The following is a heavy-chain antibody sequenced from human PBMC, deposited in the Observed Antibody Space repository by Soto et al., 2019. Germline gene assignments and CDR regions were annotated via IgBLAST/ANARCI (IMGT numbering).Heavy chain of an antibody. CDR3: TTDRLYDILTGYLYYFDY. V-gene: IGHV5-51*01. Sequence: PGESLKISCKGSGYSFTNYWIGWVRQMPGKDLEWIGIIYPEDSETRYSPSFQGLVTISVDKSISTAYLQMNSLKTEDTAVYYCTTDRLYDILTGYLYYFDYWGQGTLVTVSS. D-gene: IGHD3-9*01. CDR1: GYSFTNYW. CDR2: IYPEDSET. J-gene: IGHJ4*02.